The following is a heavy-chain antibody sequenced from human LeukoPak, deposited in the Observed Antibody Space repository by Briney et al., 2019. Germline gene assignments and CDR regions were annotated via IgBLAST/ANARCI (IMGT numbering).Heavy chain of an antibody. CDR2: ISSDGSST. CDR3: ARGMFSMGV. V-gene: IGHV3-74*01. J-gene: IGHJ6*02. Sequence: PGGSLRLSCAASGFTFSIYWMHWVRQAPAKGLVCVSRISSDGSSTSYADSVKGRFTISRDNAKNTLYLQMNSLRAEDTAVYYCARGMFSMGVWGQGTTVTVSS. D-gene: IGHD3-10*02. CDR1: GFTFSIYW.